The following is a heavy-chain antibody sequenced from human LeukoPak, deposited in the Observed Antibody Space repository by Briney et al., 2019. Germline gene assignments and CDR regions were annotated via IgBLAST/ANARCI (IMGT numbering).Heavy chain of an antibody. CDR3: AKDYDYIWGSYRQFDY. CDR1: GFTFSSYA. Sequence: GGSLRLSCAASGFTFSSYAMSWVRQAPGKGLEWVSAISGSGGITYYADSVKGRFTISRDNSKNTLYLQMNSLRAEDTAVYYCAKDYDYIWGSYRQFDYWGQGTLVTVSS. J-gene: IGHJ4*02. CDR2: ISGSGGIT. D-gene: IGHD3-16*02. V-gene: IGHV3-23*01.